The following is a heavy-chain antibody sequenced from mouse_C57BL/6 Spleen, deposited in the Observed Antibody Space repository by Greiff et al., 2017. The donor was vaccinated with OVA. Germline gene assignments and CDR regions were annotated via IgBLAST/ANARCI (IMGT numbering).Heavy chain of an antibody. J-gene: IGHJ3*01. CDR3: ARSTNCAWFAY. D-gene: IGHD4-1*01. V-gene: IGHV1-61*01. CDR2: IYPSDSET. CDR1: GYTFTSYW. Sequence: VQLQQPGAELVRPGSSVKLSCKASGYTFTSYWMDWVKQRPGQGLEWIGNIYPSDSETHYNQKFKDKATLTVDKSSSTAYMQLSSLTSEDSAVYYCARSTNCAWFAYWGQGTLVTVSA.